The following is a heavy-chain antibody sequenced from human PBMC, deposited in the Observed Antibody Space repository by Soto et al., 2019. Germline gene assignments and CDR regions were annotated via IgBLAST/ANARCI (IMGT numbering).Heavy chain of an antibody. J-gene: IGHJ4*02. CDR1: GGSISRDDYS. Sequence: QLQLQESGSRLVKPSQTLTLTCAVSGGSISRDDYSWSWIRQPPGKGLEWLGYISDSGNTYYNPSLKSRVTISADRPKNQFSLQLTAVTAADTAVYFCARGSTDYFDSTGYHGYYDYWGQGTLVTVSS. CDR3: ARGSTDYFDSTGYHGYYDY. V-gene: IGHV4-30-2*01. D-gene: IGHD3-22*01. CDR2: ISDSGNT.